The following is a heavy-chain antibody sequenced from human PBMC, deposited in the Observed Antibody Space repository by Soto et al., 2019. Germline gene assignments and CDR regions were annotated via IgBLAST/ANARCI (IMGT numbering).Heavy chain of an antibody. J-gene: IGHJ5*02. CDR2: ISWDGGST. Sequence: GGSLRLSCAASGFTFDDYTMHWVRQAPGKGLEWVSLISWDGGSTYYADSVKGRFTISRDNSKNSLYLQMNSLRTEDTALYYCAKGGRGELLYLLDPWGQGTLVTVSS. D-gene: IGHD1-26*01. CDR3: AKGGRGELLYLLDP. CDR1: GFTFDDYT. V-gene: IGHV3-43*01.